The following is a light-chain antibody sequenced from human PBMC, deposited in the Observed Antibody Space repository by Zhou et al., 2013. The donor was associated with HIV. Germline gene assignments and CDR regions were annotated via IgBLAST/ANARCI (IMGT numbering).Light chain of an antibody. CDR3: QQSYGSLLT. V-gene: IGKV1-5*03. CDR2: KAS. CDR1: QNISYW. Sequence: DIQVTQSPSTLSASVGDRVTFTCRASQNISYWLAWFQQKPGKVPKLVIYKASVLESGVPSTFSGSGSGTEFSLSISSLRPDDFGTYYCQQSYGSLLTFGQGTRLDIK. J-gene: IGKJ5*01.